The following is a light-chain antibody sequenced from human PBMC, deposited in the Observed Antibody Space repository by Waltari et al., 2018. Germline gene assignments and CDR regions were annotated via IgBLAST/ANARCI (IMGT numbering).Light chain of an antibody. Sequence: QSVVTQPPSASGAPGQRVTISCSGSNSDIERNNVCWYQQFPGLAPKLPIYKNSQRPAGVPARFSGSKAGTSASLAISGLRSEDEADYFCAAWDHSLGGPVFGGGTKLTVL. V-gene: IGLV1-47*01. J-gene: IGLJ3*02. CDR1: NSDIERNN. CDR2: KNS. CDR3: AAWDHSLGGPV.